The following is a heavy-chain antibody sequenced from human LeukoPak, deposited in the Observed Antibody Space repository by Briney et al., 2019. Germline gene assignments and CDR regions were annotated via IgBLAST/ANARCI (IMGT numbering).Heavy chain of an antibody. CDR2: IYTSGST. V-gene: IGHV4-4*09. CDR3: ARLGVPAAYSYYYYMDV. J-gene: IGHJ6*03. D-gene: IGHD2-2*01. Sequence: MTSETLSLTCTVSGGSISSYYWSWIRQPPGKGLEWIGYIYTSGSTNYNPSLKSRVTISVDTSKNQFSLKLSSVTAADTAVYCCARLGVPAAYSYYYYMDVWGKGTTVTVSS. CDR1: GGSISSYY.